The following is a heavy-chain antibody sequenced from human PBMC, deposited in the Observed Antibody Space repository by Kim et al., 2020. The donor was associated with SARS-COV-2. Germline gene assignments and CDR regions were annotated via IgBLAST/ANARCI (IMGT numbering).Heavy chain of an antibody. CDR2: GTIT. V-gene: IGHV3-74*01. Sequence: GTITSYADFVKGRFTISRDSAKNTLYLHMNSLRAEDTAIYYCTSLSAYDGPWGQGTLVTVSS. D-gene: IGHD5-12*01. CDR3: TSLSAYDGP. J-gene: IGHJ5*02.